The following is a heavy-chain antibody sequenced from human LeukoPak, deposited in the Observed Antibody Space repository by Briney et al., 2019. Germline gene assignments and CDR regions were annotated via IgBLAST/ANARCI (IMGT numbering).Heavy chain of an antibody. CDR2: ISAYTGNT. J-gene: IGHJ4*02. CDR3: ARSGVGYFYDNTGYYPLDY. Sequence: ASVKVSCKASGYTFTNYGISWVRQAPGQGLEWMGWISAYTGNTNYAQNFQGRVTMATDTSTSTAFMELRSLRSDDTAVYYCARSGVGYFYDNTGYYPLDYWGQGTLVTVSS. V-gene: IGHV1-18*01. D-gene: IGHD3-22*01. CDR1: GYTFTNYG.